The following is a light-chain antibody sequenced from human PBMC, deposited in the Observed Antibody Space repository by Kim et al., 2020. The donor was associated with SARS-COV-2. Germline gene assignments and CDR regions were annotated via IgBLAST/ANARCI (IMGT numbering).Light chain of an antibody. J-gene: IGKJ5*01. CDR1: HRIGNS. CDR2: DAS. CDR3: QQRSRWPPT. V-gene: IGKV3-11*01. Sequence: LSPGERATLTSRASHRIGNSLDWYQQKPGQTPRLLFHDASNGATDIPARVSGSGSGTDVTLTISGLEPGDFAVYFCQQRSRWPPTFGQGTRLEIK.